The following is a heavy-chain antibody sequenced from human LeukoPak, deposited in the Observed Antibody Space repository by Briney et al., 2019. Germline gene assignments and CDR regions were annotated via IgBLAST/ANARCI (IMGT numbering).Heavy chain of an antibody. D-gene: IGHD3-22*01. J-gene: IGHJ4*02. CDR1: EFTIDKYW. Sequence: PGGSLRLSCAASEFTIDKYWMHWVRQAPGKGLVWVSRINGDGTITSYADSVKGAFIISRDNAKNTLYLQVSSLRAEDTAVYYCATGNYYDSRGYYTFGHWGQGTLVTVSS. CDR2: INGDGTIT. V-gene: IGHV3-74*01. CDR3: ATGNYYDSRGYYTFGH.